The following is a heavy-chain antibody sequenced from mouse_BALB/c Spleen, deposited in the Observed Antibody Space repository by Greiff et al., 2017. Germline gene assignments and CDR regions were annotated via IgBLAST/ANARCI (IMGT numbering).Heavy chain of an antibody. CDR2: ISSGSSTI. CDR3: ARMAYSNYYFDY. J-gene: IGHJ2*01. V-gene: IGHV5-17*02. D-gene: IGHD2-10*01. Sequence: VQLVESGGGLVQPGGSRKLSCAASGFTFSSFGMHWVRQAPEKGLEWVAYISSGSSTIYYADTVKGRFTISRDNAKNTLYLQMSSLKSEDTAMYYCARMAYSNYYFDYWGQGTTLTVSS. CDR1: GFTFSSFG.